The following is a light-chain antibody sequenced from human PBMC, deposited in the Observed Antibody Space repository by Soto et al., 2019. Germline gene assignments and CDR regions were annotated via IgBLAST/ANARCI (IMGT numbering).Light chain of an antibody. V-gene: IGKV3-15*01. Sequence: EMVMTQSPATLSVSPGERVTLSCRASRSISNNLAWYQQKPGQAPRLLIYGASTRATGIPARFSGSGSGTESTLTINSLQSEDFAMDYCQPQNNWPVVTFGGGTKVDIK. CDR2: GAS. CDR3: QPQNNWPVVT. CDR1: RSISNN. J-gene: IGKJ4*01.